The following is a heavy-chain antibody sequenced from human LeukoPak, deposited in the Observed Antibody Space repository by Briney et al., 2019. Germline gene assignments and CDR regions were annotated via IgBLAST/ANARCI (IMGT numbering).Heavy chain of an antibody. CDR3: ARGGYSSSWYAY. J-gene: IGHJ4*02. Sequence: TGGSLRLSCAASGFTFSDYYMSWIRQAPGKGLEWVSSISSSSSYIYYADSVKGRFTISRDNAKNSLYLQMNSLRAEDTAVYYCARGGYSSSWYAYWGRGTLVTVSS. CDR1: GFTFSDYY. V-gene: IGHV3-11*06. CDR2: ISSSSSYI. D-gene: IGHD6-13*01.